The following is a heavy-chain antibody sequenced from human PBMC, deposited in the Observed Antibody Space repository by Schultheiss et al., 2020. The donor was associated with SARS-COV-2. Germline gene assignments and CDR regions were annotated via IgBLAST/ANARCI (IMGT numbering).Heavy chain of an antibody. CDR2: ISGTSDTI. J-gene: IGHJ4*02. CDR3: VRGTADPRRVVGITITNDY. CDR1: GFTFRSYS. Sequence: GGSLRLSCAASGFTFRSYSMNWVRQAPGRGMEWVSFISGTSDTIKYADLVKGRFTVSRDNGKNSLYLQMRSLRDEDTAVYYCVRGTADPRRVVGITITNDYWGQGTLVTVSS. V-gene: IGHV3-48*02. D-gene: IGHD3-3*01.